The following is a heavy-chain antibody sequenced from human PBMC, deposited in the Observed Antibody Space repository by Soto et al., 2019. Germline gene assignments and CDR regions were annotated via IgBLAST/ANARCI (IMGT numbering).Heavy chain of an antibody. D-gene: IGHD2-15*01. J-gene: IGHJ3*02. V-gene: IGHV3-30-3*01. CDR1: GFTFSSYA. CDR3: ARELVVVSATGDAFDI. Sequence: QVQLVESGGGVVQPGRSLRLSCAASGFTFSSYAMHWVRQAPGKGLEGVAVISYDGSNKYYADSVKGRFTIPRDNSKNTLYLQMNSLRAEDTAVYYCARELVVVSATGDAFDIWGQGTMVTVSS. CDR2: ISYDGSNK.